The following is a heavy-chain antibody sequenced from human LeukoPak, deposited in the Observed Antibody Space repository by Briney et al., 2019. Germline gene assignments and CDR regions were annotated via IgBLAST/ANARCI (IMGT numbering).Heavy chain of an antibody. CDR1: GGSFSGYY. Sequence: SETLSLTCAVYGGSFSGYYWSWIHQPPGKGLEWIGEINHSGSTNYNPSLESRVTMSVDTSKNQFSLKLSSVTAADTAVYYCARNPIRGFGELRDWGQGTLVTVSS. J-gene: IGHJ4*02. CDR2: INHSGST. D-gene: IGHD3-10*01. CDR3: ARNPIRGFGELRD. V-gene: IGHV4-34*01.